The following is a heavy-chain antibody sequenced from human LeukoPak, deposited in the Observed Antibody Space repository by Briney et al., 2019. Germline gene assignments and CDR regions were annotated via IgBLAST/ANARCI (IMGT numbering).Heavy chain of an antibody. D-gene: IGHD3-10*01. CDR1: GFTLDNYN. CDR2: IRSYSSYI. Sequence: GGSLRLSCAASGFTLDNYNFNWVRQAPGKGLEWVASIRSYSSYIHYADSVKGRFTISRDDAKQSLYLQMNSLRAEDTAVYYCVRDEWFGEYAYWGQGTLVTVSS. V-gene: IGHV3-21*01. CDR3: VRDEWFGEYAY. J-gene: IGHJ4*02.